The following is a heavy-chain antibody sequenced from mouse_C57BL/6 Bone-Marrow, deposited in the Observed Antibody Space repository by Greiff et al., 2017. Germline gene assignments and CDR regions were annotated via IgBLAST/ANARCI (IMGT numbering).Heavy chain of an antibody. J-gene: IGHJ1*03. CDR1: GFSLTSYG. Sequence: VQLVESGPGLVQPSPCLSITCTVSGFSLTSYGVHWVRQSPGKGLEWLGVIWRGGSTAYNAAFMSSLSITTDNSKSQVFFKMNSLRADDTAIYYGAKNGRNLCWYFDVWGTGTTVTVSS. CDR3: AKNGRNLCWYFDV. V-gene: IGHV2-5*01. CDR2: IWRGGST.